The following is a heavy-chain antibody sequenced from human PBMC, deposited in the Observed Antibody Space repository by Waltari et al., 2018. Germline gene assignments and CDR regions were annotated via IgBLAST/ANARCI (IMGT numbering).Heavy chain of an antibody. CDR1: GYTFTSYY. CDR3: ASIVVVPAAMKSNIDPHAPPV. CDR2: INPSGGST. D-gene: IGHD2-2*01. V-gene: IGHV1-46*01. J-gene: IGHJ4*02. Sequence: QVQLVQSGAEVKKPGASVQVSCKASGYTFTSYYMHWVRQAPGQGHEWMGIINPSGGSTSYAQKFQGRVTMTRDTSTSTVYMELSSLRSEDTAVYYCASIVVVPAAMKSNIDPHAPPVWGQGTLVTVSS.